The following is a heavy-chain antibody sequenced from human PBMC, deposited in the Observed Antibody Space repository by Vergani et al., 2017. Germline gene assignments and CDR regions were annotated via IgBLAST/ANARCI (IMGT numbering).Heavy chain of an antibody. J-gene: IGHJ4*02. Sequence: QVQLQESGPGLVKPSETLSLTCTVSGGSISSYYWSWIRQPPGKGLEWIGYIYYSGSTNYNPSLKSRVTISVDTSKNQFSLKLISVTAADTAVYYCARDSPTIFFDYWGQGTLVTVSS. CDR1: GGSISSYY. CDR2: IYYSGST. V-gene: IGHV4-59*01. CDR3: ARDSPTIFFDY. D-gene: IGHD3-3*01.